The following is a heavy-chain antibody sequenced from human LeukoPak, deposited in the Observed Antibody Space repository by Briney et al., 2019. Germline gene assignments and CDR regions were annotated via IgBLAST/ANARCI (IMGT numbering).Heavy chain of an antibody. J-gene: IGHJ4*02. CDR3: ARDPTPGIAAAGLY. CDR2: IYYSGST. CDR1: GGSISSYY. V-gene: IGHV4-59*12. Sequence: SETLSLTCTVSGGSISSYYWSWIRQPPGKGLEWIGYIYYSGSTNYNPSLKSRVTISVDTSKNQFSLKLNSVTAADTAVYYCARDPTPGIAAAGLYWGQGTLVTVSS. D-gene: IGHD6-13*01.